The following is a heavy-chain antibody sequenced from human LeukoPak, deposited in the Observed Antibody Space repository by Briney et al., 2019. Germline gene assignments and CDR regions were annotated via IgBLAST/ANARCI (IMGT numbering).Heavy chain of an antibody. Sequence: SETLSLTCTVSGGSISSYYWSWIRQPPGKGLEWIGYIYYSGSTNYNPSLKSRVTISVDTSKNQFSLKLSSVTAADTAVYYCSRDSGGAYYYDSSGYSPFDYWGQGTLVTVSS. CDR3: SRDSGGAYYYDSSGYSPFDY. CDR1: GGSISSYY. V-gene: IGHV4-59*01. CDR2: IYYSGST. J-gene: IGHJ4*02. D-gene: IGHD3-22*01.